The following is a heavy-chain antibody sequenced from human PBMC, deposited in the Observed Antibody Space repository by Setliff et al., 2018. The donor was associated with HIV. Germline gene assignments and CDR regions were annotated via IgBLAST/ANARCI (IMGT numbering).Heavy chain of an antibody. CDR3: AREPHELRYFDWLLYPAYYYYGMDV. V-gene: IGHV3-30*02. J-gene: IGHJ6*02. CDR1: GFTFSSYG. CDR2: IRYDGSNK. D-gene: IGHD3-9*01. Sequence: PGGSLRLSCAASGFTFSSYGMHWVRQAPGKGLEWVAFIRYDGSNKYYADSVKGRFTISRDNAKNSLYLQMNSLRAEDTAVHYCAREPHELRYFDWLLYPAYYYYGMDVWGQGTTVTVSS.